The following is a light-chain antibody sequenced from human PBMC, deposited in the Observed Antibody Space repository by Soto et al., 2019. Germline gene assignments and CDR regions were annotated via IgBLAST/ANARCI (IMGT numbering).Light chain of an antibody. CDR1: SSNMGNNH. V-gene: IGLV1-51*01. Sequence: SVGSQARAVCASLGEADNSDKKGKSSNMGNNHVSWYQQLPGTAPKFLIYDSNKRPSGIPDRFSGSKSGTSATLGITGLQTGDEADYYCGTWDSSLGAVVFGGGSKVTV. J-gene: IGLJ2*01. CDR3: GTWDSSLGAVV. CDR2: DSN.